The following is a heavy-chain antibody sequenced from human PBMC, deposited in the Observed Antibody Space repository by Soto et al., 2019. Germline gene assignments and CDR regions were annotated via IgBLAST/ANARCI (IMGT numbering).Heavy chain of an antibody. CDR3: AKASLPYYDFLLAPYFDY. CDR2: ISSSSSTI. J-gene: IGHJ4*02. V-gene: IGHV3-48*01. CDR1: GFTFSSYS. Sequence: PGGSLRLSCAASGFTFSSYSMNWVRQAPGKGLEWVSYISSSSSTIYYADSVKGRFTISRDNAKNSLYLQMNSLRAEDTAVYYCAKASLPYYDFLLAPYFDYWGQGTLVTVSS. D-gene: IGHD3-3*01.